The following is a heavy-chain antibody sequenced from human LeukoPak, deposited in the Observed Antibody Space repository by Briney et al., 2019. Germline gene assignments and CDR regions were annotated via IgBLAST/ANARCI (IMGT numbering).Heavy chain of an antibody. V-gene: IGHV1-18*01. CDR1: GYTFTSYG. D-gene: IGHD3-22*01. Sequence: GPVKVSCKASGYTFTSYGISWVRQAPGQGLKWMGSISAYNGNTNYAQKLRGRVTMTTDTSTSTAYMELRSLRSDDTAVYYCAREQELSNYYDSSGYNDYWGQGTLVTVSS. CDR3: AREQELSNYYDSSGYNDY. CDR2: ISAYNGNT. J-gene: IGHJ4*02.